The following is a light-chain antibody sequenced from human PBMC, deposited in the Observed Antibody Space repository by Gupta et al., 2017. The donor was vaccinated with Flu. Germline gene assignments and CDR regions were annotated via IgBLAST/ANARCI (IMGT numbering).Light chain of an antibody. CDR1: QSVLYSSNNKNY. V-gene: IGKV4-1*01. CDR3: QQYYSTPRT. J-gene: IGKJ4*01. CDR2: WAS. Sequence: INCKSSQSVLYSSNNKNYLAWYQQKPGQPPKLLIYWASTRESGVPDRFSGSGSGTDFTLTISSLQAEDVAVYYCQQYYSTPRTFGGGTKVEIK.